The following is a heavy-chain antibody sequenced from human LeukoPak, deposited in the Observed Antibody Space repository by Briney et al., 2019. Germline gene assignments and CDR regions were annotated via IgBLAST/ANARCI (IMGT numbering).Heavy chain of an antibody. V-gene: IGHV1-8*01. J-gene: IGHJ4*02. CDR3: ARALSPFYDYVWGSYSGIDY. CDR2: MNPNSGNT. Sequence: ASVKVSCKASVYTFTSYDINWVRQATGQGLEWMGWMNPNSGNTGYAQKFQGRVTMTRNTSISTAYMELSSLRSEDTAVYYCARALSPFYDYVWGSYSGIDYWGQGTLVTVSS. D-gene: IGHD3-16*01. CDR1: VYTFTSYD.